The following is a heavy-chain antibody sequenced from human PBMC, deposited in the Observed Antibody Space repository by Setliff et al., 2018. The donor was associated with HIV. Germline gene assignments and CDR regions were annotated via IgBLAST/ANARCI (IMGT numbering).Heavy chain of an antibody. J-gene: IGHJ3*02. D-gene: IGHD3-22*01. V-gene: IGHV3-13*01. Sequence: GGSLRLSCAAFGFTFVNHDIEWVRQAPGKGLEWVSHIGTAGDTYYLDSVKGRFTISREDARNSGYLQMNSLRDDDTAVYFCARTAYYRDSSGYYSVAFDMWGPGTMVTVS. CDR1: GFTFVNHD. CDR3: ARTAYYRDSSGYYSVAFDM. CDR2: IGTAGDT.